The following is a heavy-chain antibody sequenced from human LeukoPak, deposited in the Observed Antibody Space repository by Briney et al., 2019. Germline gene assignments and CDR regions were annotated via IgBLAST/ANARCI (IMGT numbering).Heavy chain of an antibody. CDR3: AESGPTVSSQGFYDAFDI. CDR2: ISAYNGNT. V-gene: IGHV1-18*01. D-gene: IGHD1-1*01. J-gene: IGHJ3*02. Sequence: WASVKVSCKASGYTFTSYGISWVRQAPGQGLEWMGWISAYNGNTYYAQKLQGRVTMTTDTSTSTAYMELRSLRSEDTAVYYCAESGPTVSSQGFYDAFDIWGQGTMVTVSS. CDR1: GYTFTSYG.